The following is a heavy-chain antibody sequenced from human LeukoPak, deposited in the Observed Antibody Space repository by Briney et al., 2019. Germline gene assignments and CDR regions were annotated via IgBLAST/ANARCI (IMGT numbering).Heavy chain of an antibody. D-gene: IGHD6-19*01. CDR2: VIPTFNIR. Sequence: ASVKVSCKASGDTFSNHGVTWVRQAPGQGLEWMGRVIPTFNIRNYAQTFQGRLTITADKSTTTGYMELSSLRSDDTAVYYCARDLPSPVPGKNYFDSWGQGTLVVVSS. CDR3: ARDLPSPVPGKNYFDS. CDR1: GDTFSNHG. J-gene: IGHJ4*02. V-gene: IGHV1-69*10.